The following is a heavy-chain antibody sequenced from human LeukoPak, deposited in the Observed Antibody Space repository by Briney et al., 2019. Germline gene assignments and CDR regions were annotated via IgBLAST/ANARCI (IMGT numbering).Heavy chain of an antibody. D-gene: IGHD3-9*01. CDR3: ARYHPDILTGYYFDY. J-gene: IGHJ4*02. CDR1: GGSISSGSYY. Sequence: PSETLSLTCTVSGGSISSGSYYWSWIRQPAGKGLEWIGRIYTSGSTNYNPSLKSRVTISVDTSENQFSLKLSSVTAADTAVYYCARYHPDILTGYYFDYWGQGTLVTVSS. CDR2: IYTSGST. V-gene: IGHV4-61*02.